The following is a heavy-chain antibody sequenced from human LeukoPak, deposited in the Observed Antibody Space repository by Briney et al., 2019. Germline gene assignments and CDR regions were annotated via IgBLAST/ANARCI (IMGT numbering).Heavy chain of an antibody. Sequence: SETLSLTCTVSGGSISSYYWSWIRQPPGKGLEWIGYIYYIGSTNYNPSLKSRVTISVDTSKNQFSLKLSSVTAADTAVYYCARRDSSSWRNWFDPWGQGTLVT. V-gene: IGHV4-59*08. CDR3: ARRDSSSWRNWFDP. CDR2: IYYIGST. J-gene: IGHJ5*02. CDR1: GGSISSYY. D-gene: IGHD6-13*01.